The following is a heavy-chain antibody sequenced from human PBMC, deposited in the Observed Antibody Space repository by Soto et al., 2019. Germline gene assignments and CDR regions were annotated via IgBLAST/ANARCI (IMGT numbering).Heavy chain of an antibody. CDR3: AKATATGGGAFDI. Sequence: PGGSLRLSCAASGFICSSYDRSWVRQAPGKGLEWVSTILVDGRTFYVDSVKGRFTISRDSSQNTVYLQMNSLRAGDTALYFWAKATATGGGAFDICGQGTMVTVAS. D-gene: IGHD2-8*02. CDR2: ILVDGRT. J-gene: IGHJ3*02. CDR1: GFICSSYD. V-gene: IGHV3-23*01.